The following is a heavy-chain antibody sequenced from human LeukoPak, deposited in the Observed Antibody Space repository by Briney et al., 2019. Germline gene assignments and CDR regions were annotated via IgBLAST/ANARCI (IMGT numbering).Heavy chain of an antibody. J-gene: IGHJ4*02. Sequence: GGSLRLSCSASGFSFNIYSMSWVRQSPGKGLEWIAYTGSIGSTIHYADSVKGRFTISRDNAKKSLFLQMDTLRGDDTAVYYCARVGRRGIDYWGQGSLVLVSS. CDR3: ARVGRRGIDY. V-gene: IGHV3-48*01. CDR1: GFSFNIYS. CDR2: TGSIGSTI.